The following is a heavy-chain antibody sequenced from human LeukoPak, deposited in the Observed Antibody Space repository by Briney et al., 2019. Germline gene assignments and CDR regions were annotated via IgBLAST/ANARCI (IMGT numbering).Heavy chain of an antibody. Sequence: SETLSLTCTVSGGSISSGDYYWSWIRQPPGKGLEWIGYIYYSGGTYYNPSLKSRVTISVDTSKNQFSLKLSSVTAADTAVYYCARAPGDIEAFDIWGQGTMVTVSS. V-gene: IGHV4-30-4*08. CDR2: IYYSGGT. J-gene: IGHJ3*02. CDR1: GGSISSGDYY. CDR3: ARAPGDIEAFDI.